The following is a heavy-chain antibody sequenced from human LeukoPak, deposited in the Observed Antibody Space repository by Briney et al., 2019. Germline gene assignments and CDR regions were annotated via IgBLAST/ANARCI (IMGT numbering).Heavy chain of an antibody. CDR3: ARAYSSSWYWNWFDP. J-gene: IGHJ5*02. CDR2: IYNSGST. Sequence: SETLSLTCTVSGYSISSGYYWGWIRQAPGKGLEWIGSIYNSGSTYYNPSLKSRVTISVDMSKNQFSLKMSSVTAADTAVYYCARAYSSSWYWNWFDPWGQGTLVTVSS. CDR1: GYSISSGYY. V-gene: IGHV4-38-2*02. D-gene: IGHD6-13*01.